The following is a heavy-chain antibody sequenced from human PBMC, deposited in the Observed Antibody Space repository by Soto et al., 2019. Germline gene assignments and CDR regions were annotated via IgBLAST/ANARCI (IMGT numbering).Heavy chain of an antibody. CDR2: IYYTGTT. D-gene: IGHD3-16*02. V-gene: IGHV4-59*12. J-gene: IGHJ3*01. Sequence: SETLSLTCTVSGSPISSYYWSWFRQSPGQGLEWVGYIYYTGTTTYSPSLKSRLTISVDASKSQLSLNPRSVTAADTAVFFCVRLGGYPRAF. CDR3: VRLGGYPRAF. CDR1: GSPISSYY.